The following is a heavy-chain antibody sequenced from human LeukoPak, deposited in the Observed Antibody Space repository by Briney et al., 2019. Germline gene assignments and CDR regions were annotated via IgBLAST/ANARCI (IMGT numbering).Heavy chain of an antibody. CDR1: GFTVSSNY. V-gene: IGHV3-53*01. CDR2: IYIGGST. CDR3: ARDSRGYSYGQVTNFDY. J-gene: IGHJ4*02. D-gene: IGHD5-18*01. Sequence: SGGSLRLSCAASGFTVSSNYMSWVRQAPGKGREGGLVIYIGGSTYYADSVKGRFTISRDNSKSTLYLQMNRLRAEDTAVYYCARDSRGYSYGQVTNFDYWGQGTLVTVSS.